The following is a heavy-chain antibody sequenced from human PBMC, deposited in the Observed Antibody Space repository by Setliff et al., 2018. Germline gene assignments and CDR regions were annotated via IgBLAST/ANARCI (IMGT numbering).Heavy chain of an antibody. V-gene: IGHV1-69*10. CDR2: IIPILGIA. Sequence: SVKVSCKASGGTFSSYAISWVRQAPGQGLEWMGGIIPILGIANYAQKFQGRVTITADKSTSTAYMELSSLRSEDTAVYYCARDFGGYCSSMSCPGLFDPWGQGTLVTVSS. CDR3: ARDFGGYCSSMSCPGLFDP. J-gene: IGHJ5*02. D-gene: IGHD2-2*01. CDR1: GGTFSSYA.